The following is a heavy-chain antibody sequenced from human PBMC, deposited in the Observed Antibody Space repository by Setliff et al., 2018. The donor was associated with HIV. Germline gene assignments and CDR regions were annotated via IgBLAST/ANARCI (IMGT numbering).Heavy chain of an antibody. Sequence: NPSETLSLTCAVSGYSISSGYYWGWIRQPPGKGLEWIGSIDYSGNTYYSPSVNSRVTIAVDTSKNQFSLILTSVTAADTAVYYCARHVRARWFDPWGQGTLVTVSS. CDR1: GYSISSGYY. CDR2: IDYSGNT. D-gene: IGHD3-10*02. J-gene: IGHJ5*02. CDR3: ARHVRARWFDP. V-gene: IGHV4-38-2*01.